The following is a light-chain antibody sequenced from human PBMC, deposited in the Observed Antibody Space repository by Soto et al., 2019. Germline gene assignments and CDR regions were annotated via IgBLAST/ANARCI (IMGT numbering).Light chain of an antibody. CDR2: GAS. V-gene: IGKV3-20*01. J-gene: IGKJ2*01. CDR1: QSVSNSY. Sequence: EIQLTQSPGTLSLSPGERATLSCRASQSVSNSYLAWYQQKPGQAPRLLIYGASGRATGIPDRFSGSGSGTDFTLTISRLEPEDFAVYFCQQYGSSPYTFGQGTQLEI. CDR3: QQYGSSPYT.